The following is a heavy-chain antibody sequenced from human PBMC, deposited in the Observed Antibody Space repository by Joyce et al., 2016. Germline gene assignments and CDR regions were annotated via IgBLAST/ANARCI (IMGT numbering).Heavy chain of an antibody. CDR2: SNPRGDGT. D-gene: IGHD6-19*01. V-gene: IGHV1-46*01. J-gene: IGHJ4*02. Sequence: QVQLVRSGAEVKEPGASVKVSYKASGYTFTNHHMHWVRQAHGQGLEWMGISNPRGDGTRNAQKFQGRVTMTRDTSTSIDYMELSSLRSEDTAVYYCARDLSGGWSLDYWGQGTLVTVSS. CDR1: GYTFTNHH. CDR3: ARDLSGGWSLDY.